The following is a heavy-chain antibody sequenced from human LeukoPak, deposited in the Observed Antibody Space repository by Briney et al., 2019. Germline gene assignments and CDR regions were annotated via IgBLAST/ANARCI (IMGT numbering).Heavy chain of an antibody. V-gene: IGHV4-4*02. CDR2: IYHSGST. D-gene: IGHD3-10*01. CDR3: ARDSYYFGSGSDNTPYNWFDP. Sequence: PSGTLSLTCAVSRGSISSNNWWSLVRQPPGKRLEWIAEIYHSGSTNYNPSLKSRVTISVDKSKNQFSLKLSSVTAADTAMYYCARDSYYFGSGSDNTPYNWFDPWGQGTLVTVSS. J-gene: IGHJ5*02. CDR1: RGSISSNNW.